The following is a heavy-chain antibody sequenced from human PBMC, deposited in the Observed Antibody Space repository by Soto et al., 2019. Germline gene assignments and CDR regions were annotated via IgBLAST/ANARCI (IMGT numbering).Heavy chain of an antibody. CDR3: ARDRSGDSSGYYGWD. CDR2: IYSGGTT. J-gene: IGHJ4*02. D-gene: IGHD3-22*01. V-gene: IGHV3-53*01. CDR1: GFNVSTTY. Sequence: EVQLVESGGGLIQSGGSLRLSCAASGFNVSTTYMAWVRQAPGKGLEWVSIIYSGGTTYYADSVKGRFTISRDNSTNTRYLKMNSLRVDDTAVYYCARDRSGDSSGYYGWDWGQGTLVPVSS.